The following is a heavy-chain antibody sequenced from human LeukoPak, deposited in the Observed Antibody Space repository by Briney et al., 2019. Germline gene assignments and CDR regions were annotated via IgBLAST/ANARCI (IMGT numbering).Heavy chain of an antibody. V-gene: IGHV3-53*01. Sequence: GGSLRLSCAASGFTVSSNYMSWVRQAPGKGLEWVSVIYSGGSTYYADSVKGRFTISRDNSKNTLCLQMNSLRAEDTAVYYCAREVLLEYYFDYWGQGTLVTVSS. CDR2: IYSGGST. CDR3: AREVLLEYYFDY. CDR1: GFTVSSNY. D-gene: IGHD3-3*01. J-gene: IGHJ4*02.